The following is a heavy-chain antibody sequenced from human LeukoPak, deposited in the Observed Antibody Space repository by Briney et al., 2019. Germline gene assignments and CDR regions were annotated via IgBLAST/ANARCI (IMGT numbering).Heavy chain of an antibody. CDR1: GGSISSSNW. V-gene: IGHV4-4*02. D-gene: IGHD6-19*01. CDR2: IYHSGST. Sequence: SGTLSLTCAVSGGSISSSNWWSWVRQPPGKGLEWIGEIYHSGSTNYNPSLKSRVTISVDKSKNQFSLKLSSVTAADTAVYYCARGVGSSGLDWYFDLWGRGTLVTVSS. J-gene: IGHJ2*01. CDR3: ARGVGSSGLDWYFDL.